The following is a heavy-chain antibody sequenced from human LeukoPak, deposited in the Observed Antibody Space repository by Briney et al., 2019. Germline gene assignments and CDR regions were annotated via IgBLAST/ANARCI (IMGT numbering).Heavy chain of an antibody. D-gene: IGHD3-10*01. CDR3: ARDPMVRGVMWSPFHAMPGTHV. V-gene: IGHV6-1*01. Sequence: SQTLSLTCVISGHSVCSNSAAWKWIRQSPSRGLEWLGSTYYRSKWYNDYSVSVKSRITINPDTSKNQFSLQLNSVTPEDTAVYYCARDPMVRGVMWSPFHAMPGTHVWGKGTTVTVSS. CDR1: GHSVCSNSAA. J-gene: IGHJ6*04. CDR2: TYYRSKWYN.